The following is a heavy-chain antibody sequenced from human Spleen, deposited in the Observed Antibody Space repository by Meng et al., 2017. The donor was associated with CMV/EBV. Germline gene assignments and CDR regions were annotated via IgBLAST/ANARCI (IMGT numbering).Heavy chain of an antibody. CDR3: ARDRIAAASNWFDP. J-gene: IGHJ5*02. V-gene: IGHV4-59*01. CDR1: GGSISSYY. D-gene: IGHD6-13*01. Sequence: GSLRLSCTVSGGSISSYYWSWIRQPPGKGLEWIGYIYYSGSTNYNPSLKSRVTISVDTSKNQFSLKLSSVTAADTAVYYCARDRIAAASNWFDPWGQGTQVTVSS. CDR2: IYYSGST.